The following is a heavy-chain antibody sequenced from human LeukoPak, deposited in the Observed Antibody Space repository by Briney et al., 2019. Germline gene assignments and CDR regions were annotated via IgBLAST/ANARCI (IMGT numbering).Heavy chain of an antibody. CDR3: ARHGLGKTYYDFWGGYLDV. V-gene: IGHV4-59*08. CDR2: IYYSGST. J-gene: IGHJ6*02. Sequence: SETLSLTCTVYGGSISSYYWSWSRQPPGKGLERIGYIYYSGSTNNTPSVKRRVTITVDTSTTQFSLKLSSVTAADTAVYYCARHGLGKTYYDFWGGYLDVWGQGTTVSVSS. D-gene: IGHD3-3*01. CDR1: GGSISSYY.